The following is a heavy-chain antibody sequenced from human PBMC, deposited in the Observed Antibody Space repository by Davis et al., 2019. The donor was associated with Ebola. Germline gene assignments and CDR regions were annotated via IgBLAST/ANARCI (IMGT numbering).Heavy chain of an antibody. CDR3: ARAHYDFWSGYFDY. D-gene: IGHD3-3*01. CDR1: GFGFSNYW. J-gene: IGHJ4*02. V-gene: IGHV3-74*01. CDR2: VSPDGSAT. Sequence: GESLKISCAASGFGFSNYWIHWVRQAPGKGLVWVSRVSPDGSATGYADSVRGRFTISRDNAKNTLYLQMDSLRAEDTAVYYCARAHYDFWSGYFDYWGQGTLVTVSS.